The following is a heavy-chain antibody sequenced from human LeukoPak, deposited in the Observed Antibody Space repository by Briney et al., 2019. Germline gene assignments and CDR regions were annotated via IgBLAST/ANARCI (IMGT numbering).Heavy chain of an antibody. J-gene: IGHJ2*01. Sequence: GGSLRLSCAASGFTFSNAWMSWVRQAPGKGLEWVGRIKSKTDGGTTDYAAPVKGRFTISRDDSKNTLYLQMNSLKTEDTAVYYCTTVHYDILTGTPWYFDLWGRGTLVTVSS. D-gene: IGHD3-9*01. CDR3: TTVHYDILTGTPWYFDL. V-gene: IGHV3-15*01. CDR1: GFTFSNAW. CDR2: IKSKTDGGTT.